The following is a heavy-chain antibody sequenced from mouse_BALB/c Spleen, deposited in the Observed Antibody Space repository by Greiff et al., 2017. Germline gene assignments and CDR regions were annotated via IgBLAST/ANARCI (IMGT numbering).Heavy chain of an antibody. CDR3: ARHGLLYYAMDY. CDR1: GFTFSSYT. CDR2: ISNGGGST. Sequence: EVHLVESGGGLVQPGGSLKLSCAASGFTFSSYTMSWVRQTPEKRLEWVAYISNGGGSTYYPDTVKGRFTISRDNAKNTLYLQMSSLKSEDTAMYYCARHGLLYYAMDYWGQGTSVTVSS. V-gene: IGHV5-12-2*01. D-gene: IGHD2-10*01. J-gene: IGHJ4*01.